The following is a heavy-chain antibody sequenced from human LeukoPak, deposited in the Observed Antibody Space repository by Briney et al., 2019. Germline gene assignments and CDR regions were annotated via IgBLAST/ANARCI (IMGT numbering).Heavy chain of an antibody. CDR3: AKDIGYSGSCADY. CDR2: ISGDGGST. CDR1: GFTFDDYA. Sequence: GGSLRLSCAASGFTFDDYAMHWVRQAPGEGLEWVSLISGDGGSTYHADSVKGRFTISRDNSKNSLYLQMNSLRTEDTALYYCAKDIGYSGSCADYWGQGTLVTVSS. J-gene: IGHJ4*02. D-gene: IGHD1-26*01. V-gene: IGHV3-43*02.